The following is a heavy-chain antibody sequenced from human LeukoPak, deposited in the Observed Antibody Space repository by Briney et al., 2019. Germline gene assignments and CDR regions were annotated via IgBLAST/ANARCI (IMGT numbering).Heavy chain of an antibody. CDR2: LNQDGSER. CDR1: GFTFSSYW. D-gene: IGHD3-10*01. V-gene: IGHV3-7*02. CDR3: AKCGTGSNFDY. Sequence: KPGGSLRLSCVASGFTFSSYWMSWVRQTPGKGLEWVAHLNQDGSERYYVDSVKGRFTISRENVKNSLYLQMNSLRAEDTAVYYCAKCGTGSNFDYWGQGMLVTVSS. J-gene: IGHJ4*02.